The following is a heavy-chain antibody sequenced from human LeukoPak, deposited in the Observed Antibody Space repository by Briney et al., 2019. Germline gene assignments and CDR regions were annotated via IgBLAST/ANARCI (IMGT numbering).Heavy chain of an antibody. CDR1: GGSISSGGYY. CDR3: ARDQGNYYDSSGTYYMDV. CDR2: IYYSGST. J-gene: IGHJ6*03. Sequence: PSETLSLTCIVSGGSISSGGYYWSWIRQHPGKGLEGIGYIYYSGSTYYNPSLKSRVTISVNTSKNQFALKLSSVTAADTAVYYCARDQGNYYDSSGTYYMDVWGKGTTVTVSS. V-gene: IGHV4-31*03. D-gene: IGHD3-22*01.